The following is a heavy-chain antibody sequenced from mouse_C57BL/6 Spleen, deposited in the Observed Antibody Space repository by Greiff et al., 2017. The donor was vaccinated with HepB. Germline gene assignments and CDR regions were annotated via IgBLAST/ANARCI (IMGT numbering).Heavy chain of an antibody. CDR2: IDPSDSYT. CDR1: GYTFTSYW. D-gene: IGHD2-10*02. J-gene: IGHJ2*01. Sequence: VQLQQPGAELVMPGASVKLSCKASGYTFTSYWMHWVKQRPGQGLEWIGEIDPSDSYTNYNQKFKGKSTLTVDKSSSTAYMQLSSLTAEDSAVYYCARGEYGNSNYFDYWGQDTTLTVSS. CDR3: ARGEYGNSNYFDY. V-gene: IGHV1-69*01.